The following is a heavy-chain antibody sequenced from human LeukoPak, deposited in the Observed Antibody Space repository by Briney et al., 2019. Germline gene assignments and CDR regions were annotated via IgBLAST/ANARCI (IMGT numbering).Heavy chain of an antibody. Sequence: PGGSLRLSCTASGFTFSSYWMNWVRQAPGKGLEWVANMKQDGSEKYYVDSVKGRFTISRDNTKNSLYLQMNSLRAEDTAVYYCARDLVTAALDYWGQGTLVTVSS. CDR2: MKQDGSEK. J-gene: IGHJ4*02. D-gene: IGHD2-21*02. V-gene: IGHV3-7*01. CDR3: ARDLVTAALDY. CDR1: GFTFSSYW.